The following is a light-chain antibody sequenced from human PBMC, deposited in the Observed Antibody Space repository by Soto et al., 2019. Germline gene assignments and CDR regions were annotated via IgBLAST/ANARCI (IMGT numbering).Light chain of an antibody. CDR3: SSYTGSGTLVV. J-gene: IGLJ2*01. Sequence: QSALSQPASVSGTPGQSNTISCTGTSSDVGGYNYVSWYQQHPGRAPKLIIFEVSDRPSGISNRFSGSKSGNTASLTISGLQAEDEADYYCSSYTGSGTLVVFGGGTKLAVL. V-gene: IGLV2-14*01. CDR2: EVS. CDR1: SSDVGGYNY.